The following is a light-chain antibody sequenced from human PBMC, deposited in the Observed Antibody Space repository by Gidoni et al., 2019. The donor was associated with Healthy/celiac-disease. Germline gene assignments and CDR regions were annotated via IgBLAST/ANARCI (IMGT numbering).Light chain of an antibody. Sequence: SYELTQRPSVCVSPGQTASITCSGDKLGDKYACWYQQKPGQSPVLVIYQDSKRPSGIPERFSGSNSGNTATLTIIGTQAMDEADYYCQAWDSSTVVFGGGTKLTVL. V-gene: IGLV3-1*01. CDR2: QDS. CDR3: QAWDSSTVV. J-gene: IGLJ2*01. CDR1: KLGDKY.